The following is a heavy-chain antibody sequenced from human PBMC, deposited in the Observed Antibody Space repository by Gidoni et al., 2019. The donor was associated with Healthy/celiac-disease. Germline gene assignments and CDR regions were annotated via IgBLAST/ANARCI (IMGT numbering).Heavy chain of an antibody. CDR2: ISYDGSNK. Sequence: SSYAMHWVRQAPGKGLEWVAVISYDGSNKYYADSVKGRFTISRDNSKNTLYLQMNSLRAEDTAVYYCARDVLTGIAAEIGYWGQGTLVTVSS. CDR1: SSYA. CDR3: ARDVLTGIAAEIGY. D-gene: IGHD6-13*01. J-gene: IGHJ4*02. V-gene: IGHV3-30*01.